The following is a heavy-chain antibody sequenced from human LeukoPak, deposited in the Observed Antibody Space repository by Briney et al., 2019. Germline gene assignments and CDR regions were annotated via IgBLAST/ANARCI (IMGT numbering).Heavy chain of an antibody. Sequence: SETLSLTCTVSGASISSNYWSWIRQPPGKGLEWIGFLYYIGITSYNPSLTSRVTISVDTSKNQFSLKLNSVTAADTAVYYCARGGSSGYYLVTQPDFDYWGQGTLVTVSS. V-gene: IGHV4-59*12. CDR3: ARGGSSGYYLVTQPDFDY. J-gene: IGHJ4*02. D-gene: IGHD3-22*01. CDR1: GASISSNY. CDR2: LYYIGIT.